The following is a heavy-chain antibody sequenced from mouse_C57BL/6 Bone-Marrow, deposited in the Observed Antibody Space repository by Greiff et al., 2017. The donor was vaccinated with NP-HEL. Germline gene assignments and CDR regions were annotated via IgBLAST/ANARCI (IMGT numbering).Heavy chain of an antibody. CDR2: IYPRSGNT. D-gene: IGHD1-1*01. J-gene: IGHJ1*03. CDR1: GYTFTSYG. CDR3: ARPLHYYGSSRYFDV. V-gene: IGHV1-81*01. Sequence: QVQLQQSGAELARPGASVKLSCKASGYTFTSYGISWVKQRTGQGLEWIGEIYPRSGNTYYNEKFKGKATLTADKSSSTAYMELRSLTSEDSAVYVCARPLHYYGSSRYFDVWGTGTTVTVSS.